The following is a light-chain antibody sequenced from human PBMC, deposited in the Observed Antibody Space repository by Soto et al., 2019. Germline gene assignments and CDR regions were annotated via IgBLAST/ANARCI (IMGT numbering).Light chain of an antibody. CDR1: QSINIF. J-gene: IGKJ1*01. Sequence: DIQMTQSPSTLSASVGDRVTITCRASQSINIFLNWYQQRPGKASKVLIYFASSLQSGVPTRFSGSGSGTDFTVTISSLQPEDFATYYCQESSSALWTFGQGTKVEVK. CDR3: QESSSALWT. CDR2: FAS. V-gene: IGKV1-39*01.